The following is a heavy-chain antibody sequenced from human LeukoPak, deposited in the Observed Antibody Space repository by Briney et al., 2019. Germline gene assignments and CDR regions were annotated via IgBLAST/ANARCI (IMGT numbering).Heavy chain of an antibody. Sequence: SETLSLTCAVSGDSISNYYWSWIRQPPGKGLEWIGYIYYSGSTNYNSSLKSRVTISVDTSKNQFSLKLSSVTAADTAVYYCAREVVAAAGTVDYWGQGTLVIVSS. CDR2: IYYSGST. D-gene: IGHD6-13*01. CDR1: GDSISNYY. V-gene: IGHV4-59*01. J-gene: IGHJ4*02. CDR3: AREVVAAAGTVDY.